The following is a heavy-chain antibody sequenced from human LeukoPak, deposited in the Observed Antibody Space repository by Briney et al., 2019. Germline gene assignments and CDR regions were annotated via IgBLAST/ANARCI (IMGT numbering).Heavy chain of an antibody. CDR1: VCSFSGYY. J-gene: IGHJ6*03. V-gene: IGHV4-34*01. CDR2: INHSGST. Sequence: SETLTLTCAVYVCSFSGYYWSWIRQPPGKGLEWIGEINHSGSTNYYSPLKGRVTISVDTSKSQFSLKLRSVTAADTAVYYCARGHYGSCSHCCHMDVWGKGTTITVS. CDR3: ARGHYGSCSHCCHMDV. D-gene: IGHD3-10*01.